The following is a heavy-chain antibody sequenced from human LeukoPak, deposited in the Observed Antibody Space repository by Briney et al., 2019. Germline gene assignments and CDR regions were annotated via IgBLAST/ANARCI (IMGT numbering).Heavy chain of an antibody. V-gene: IGHV3-53*01. J-gene: IGHJ4*02. CDR3: ARGEDYGDYFDY. CDR1: GFTVSSNY. Sequence: GGPLRLSCGASGFTVSSNYMNWGRQAPGKGLEWVSLIYSGGSTYYADSVRGRFSISRDNSKNMLYLQMNSLRAEDTAVYYCARGEDYGDYFDYWGQGTLVTVSS. D-gene: IGHD4-17*01. CDR2: IYSGGST.